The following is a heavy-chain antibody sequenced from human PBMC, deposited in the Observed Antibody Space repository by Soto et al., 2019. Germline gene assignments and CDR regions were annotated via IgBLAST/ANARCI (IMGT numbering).Heavy chain of an antibody. CDR2: ISGSGGST. CDR3: ATSPAAGFVGDAWS. D-gene: IGHD6-13*01. V-gene: IGHV3-23*01. Sequence: PGGSLRLSCAASGFTFSSYAMSWVRQAPGKGLEWVSAISGSGGSTYYADSVKGRFTISRDNSKNTLYLQMNSLRAEDTAVYYCATSPAAGFVGDAWSWGQGTLVTVS. CDR1: GFTFSSYA. J-gene: IGHJ5*02.